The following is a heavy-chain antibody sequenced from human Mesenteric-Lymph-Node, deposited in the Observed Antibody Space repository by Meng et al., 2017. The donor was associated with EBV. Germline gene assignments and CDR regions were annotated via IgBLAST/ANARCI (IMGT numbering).Heavy chain of an antibody. D-gene: IGHD6-13*01. Sequence: VPPGCCLKEPGASMKVSCKASGYTFTNYAMHWVRQALGKGFEWMGWIDTNTGNPTFAQGFTGRFVFSLDTSVSTAYLQISSLKAEDAAVYYCARGISAAAGTVWGQGTLVTVSS. CDR2: IDTNTGNP. J-gene: IGHJ4*02. CDR1: GYTFTNYA. CDR3: ARGISAAAGTV. V-gene: IGHV7-4-1*02.